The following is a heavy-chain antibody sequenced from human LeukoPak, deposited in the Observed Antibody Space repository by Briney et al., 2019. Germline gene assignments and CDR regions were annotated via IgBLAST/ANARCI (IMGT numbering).Heavy chain of an antibody. J-gene: IGHJ4*02. V-gene: IGHV1-46*01. D-gene: IGHD3-22*01. CDR3: ARGPYGSGYYIFDN. Sequence: ASAKVSCKTSGYSFSSYYLHWVRQAPGQGLEWVGMINPTGGSTNYAQKFQGRVTMISDTSTSTVYMELSSLRSEDTAVYYCARGPYGSGYYIFDNWGQGTLVTVSS. CDR1: GYSFSSYY. CDR2: INPTGGST.